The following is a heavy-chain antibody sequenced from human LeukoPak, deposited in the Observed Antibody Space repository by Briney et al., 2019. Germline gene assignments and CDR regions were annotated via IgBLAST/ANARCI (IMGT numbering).Heavy chain of an antibody. J-gene: IGHJ4*02. V-gene: IGHV1-69*13. D-gene: IGHD4-17*01. CDR3: ARTTRYGDSIDY. Sequence: ASVKVSCKASGGTFSSYAISWVRQAPGQGLEWMGGIIPIFGTANYAQKFQGRVTITAGESTSTAYMELSSLRSEDTAVYYCARTTRYGDSIDYWGQGTLVTVSS. CDR1: GGTFSSYA. CDR2: IIPIFGTA.